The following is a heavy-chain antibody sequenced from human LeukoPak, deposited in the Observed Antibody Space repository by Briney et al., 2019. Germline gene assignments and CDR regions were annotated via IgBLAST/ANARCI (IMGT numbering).Heavy chain of an antibody. D-gene: IGHD3-10*01. CDR2: IHHSGST. J-gene: IGHJ4*02. Sequence: PSETLSLTCTVSGSSISGYYWSWIRQPPVKGLEWIGYIHHSGSTNYNPSLKSRVTISLDTSKNQFSLKLSSVTAADTAVYYCARDRPFYYGSGSFYDGFDSWGQGTLVTVSS. V-gene: IGHV4-59*01. CDR3: ARDRPFYYGSGSFYDGFDS. CDR1: GSSISGYY.